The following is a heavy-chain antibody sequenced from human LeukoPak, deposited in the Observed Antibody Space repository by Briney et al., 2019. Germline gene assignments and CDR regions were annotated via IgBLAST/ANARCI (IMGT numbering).Heavy chain of an antibody. CDR3: ARGVWCSGGSCYFDYYGMDV. J-gene: IGHJ6*02. CDR2: IYASGST. CDR1: GGSISSGSYY. D-gene: IGHD2-15*01. Sequence: SETLSLTCTVSGGSISSGSYYWSWIRQPAGKGLEWIGRIYASGSTNYNPSLKSRVTVSVDTSKDQFSLKLSSVTAADTAVYYCARGVWCSGGSCYFDYYGMDVWGQGTTVTVSS. V-gene: IGHV4-61*02.